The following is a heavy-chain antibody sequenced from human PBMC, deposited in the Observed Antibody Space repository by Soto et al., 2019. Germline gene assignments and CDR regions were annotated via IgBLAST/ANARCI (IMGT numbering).Heavy chain of an antibody. V-gene: IGHV3-33*01. CDR3: ARDYYDRSGNYYLDY. D-gene: IGHD3-22*01. J-gene: IGHJ4*02. CDR2: IWNDGSNK. CDR1: GFTFSSCG. Sequence: QVQLVESGGGVVQPGRSLRLSCAASGFTFSSCGMHWVRQAPGKGLEWVALIWNDGSNKNYADSVKGRFTISRDNSKNTLFLQMNSLRVEDTSVYYCARDYYDRSGNYYLDYWGQGTLVTVSS.